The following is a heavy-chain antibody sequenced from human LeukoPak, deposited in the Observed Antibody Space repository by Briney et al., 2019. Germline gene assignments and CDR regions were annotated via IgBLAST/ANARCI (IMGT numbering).Heavy chain of an antibody. CDR3: ARQKCTSASCLTKNAFDI. CDR1: GSISGYY. Sequence: SETLSLTCTVSGSISGYYWSWIRQPPGKGLEWIGYIYTSGSTNYNPSLESRVTISVDTSKNQFSLDLSSVTAADTAVYYCARQKCTSASCLTKNAFDIWGQGTIVTVSS. V-gene: IGHV4-4*09. D-gene: IGHD2-2*01. CDR2: IYTSGST. J-gene: IGHJ3*02.